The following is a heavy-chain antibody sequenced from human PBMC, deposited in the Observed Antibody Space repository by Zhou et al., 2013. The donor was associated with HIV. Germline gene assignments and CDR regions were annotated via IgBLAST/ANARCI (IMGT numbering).Heavy chain of an antibody. CDR1: GASFRDSYA. J-gene: IGHJ2*01. CDR3: TREPSGDFWYFDV. V-gene: IGHV1-69*04. Sequence: QVQLVQSGAEVKKPGSSVKVSCRASGASFRDSYAITWVRQAPGQGLEWMGRVIPFFGRPNYAQKFQGRVTIIADMSTSTAYLELRGLRSDDTAVYYCTREPSGDFWYFDVWGRGTKVIVSS. CDR2: VIPFFGRP. D-gene: IGHD7-27*01.